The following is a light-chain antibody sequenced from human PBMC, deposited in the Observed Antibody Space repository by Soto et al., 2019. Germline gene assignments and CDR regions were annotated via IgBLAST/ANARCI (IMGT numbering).Light chain of an antibody. J-gene: IGKJ1*01. V-gene: IGKV3-20*01. Sequence: EIVLTQSPGTLSLSPGERATLSCRASQSVSSSYLAWYQQKPGQAPRLLIYGASSRATGIPDRFSGSGSGTDFTLTISRLEPEDFAVYYCQQYGSPSSTFGHGTKV. CDR1: QSVSSSY. CDR3: QQYGSPSST. CDR2: GAS.